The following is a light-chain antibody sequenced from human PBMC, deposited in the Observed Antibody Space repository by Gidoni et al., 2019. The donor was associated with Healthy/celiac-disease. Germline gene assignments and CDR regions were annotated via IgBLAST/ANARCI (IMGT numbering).Light chain of an antibody. CDR3: QQSYSTPRT. CDR1: HSISSN. V-gene: IGKV1-39*01. J-gene: IGKJ1*01. CDR2: AAS. Sequence: IQMPQSPSSLFASVEGGVPITCRASHSISSNLNWYQQKPGKAPKLLIYAASSLQSGVPSRFSGSGSGTEYTLTISSRQPEDFATYYCQQSYSTPRTFGQGTKVEIK.